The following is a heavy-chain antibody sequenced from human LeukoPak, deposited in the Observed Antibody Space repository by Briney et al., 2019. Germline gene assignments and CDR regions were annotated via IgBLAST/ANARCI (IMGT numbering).Heavy chain of an antibody. D-gene: IGHD2-2*01. CDR2: MSGSGGST. Sequence: GGSLRLSCAASGFTFSSYAMSWVRQATGKGLEWVSAMSGSGGSTYYADSVKGRFTISRDNSKNTLYLQMNSLRAEDTAVYYCAKVGRLAVPSLYFDYWGQGTLVTVSS. CDR3: AKVGRLAVPSLYFDY. J-gene: IGHJ4*02. V-gene: IGHV3-23*01. CDR1: GFTFSSYA.